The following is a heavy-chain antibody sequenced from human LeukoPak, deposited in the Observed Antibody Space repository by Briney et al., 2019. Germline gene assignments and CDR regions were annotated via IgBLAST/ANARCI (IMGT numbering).Heavy chain of an antibody. V-gene: IGHV1-2*02. D-gene: IGHD5-12*01. CDR2: INPNSGGT. CDR3: ARDKGATGGGYYYYMDV. Sequence: ASVKVSCKASGYTFTSYYMHWVRQAPGQGLEWMGWINPNSGGTNYAQKFQGRVTMTRDTSISTAYMELSRLRSDDTAVYYCARDKGATGGGYYYYMDVWGKGTTVTISS. CDR1: GYTFTSYY. J-gene: IGHJ6*03.